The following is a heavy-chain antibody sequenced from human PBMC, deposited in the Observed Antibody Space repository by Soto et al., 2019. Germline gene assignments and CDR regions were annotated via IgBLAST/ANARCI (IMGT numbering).Heavy chain of an antibody. CDR3: ARDMRAVPWYGGISSVFDM. V-gene: IGHV3-74*01. D-gene: IGHD3-10*01. CDR1: GFTFSRHW. J-gene: IGHJ3*02. CDR2: TKTDGTT. Sequence: EVQLVESGGGSVQPGGSLRLSCAASGFTFSRHWIHWVLQAPGQGLVWVSRTKTDGTTDLADSVRGRFTTSRDNAENTVYLQMNSLRVEDTAVYYCARDMRAVPWYGGISSVFDMWGQGTRVTVSS.